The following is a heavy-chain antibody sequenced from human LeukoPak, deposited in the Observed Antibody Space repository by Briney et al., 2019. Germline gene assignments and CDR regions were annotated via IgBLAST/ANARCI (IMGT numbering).Heavy chain of an antibody. J-gene: IGHJ4*02. D-gene: IGHD1-14*01. CDR1: GESFTDHH. V-gene: IGHV4-34*01. CDR2: ISHDEGT. Sequence: SETLSLTCGIDGESFTDHHLSRTRQPPGKGLEWIGEISHDEGTNYNPSLRSRVTISLDMSKNQFSLKLTSVTAADTAVYYCARGPDSRKAGYWGPGTLVTVSS. CDR3: ARGPDSRKAGY.